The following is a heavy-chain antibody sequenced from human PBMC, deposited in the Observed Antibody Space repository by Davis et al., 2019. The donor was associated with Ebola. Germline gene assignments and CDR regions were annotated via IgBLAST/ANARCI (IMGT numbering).Heavy chain of an antibody. V-gene: IGHV1-8*01. J-gene: IGHJ4*02. CDR1: GYTFTSYD. Sequence: AASVTVSCKASGYTFTSYDINWVRQATGQGLEWMGWMNPNSGNTGYAQKFQGRVTMTRNTSISTAYMELSSLRSEDTAVYYCARGRAAGVGEIDYWGQGTLVTVSS. D-gene: IGHD6-13*01. CDR3: ARGRAAGVGEIDY. CDR2: MNPNSGNT.